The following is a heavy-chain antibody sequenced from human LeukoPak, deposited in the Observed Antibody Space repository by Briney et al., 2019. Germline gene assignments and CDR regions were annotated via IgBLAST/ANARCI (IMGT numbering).Heavy chain of an antibody. CDR1: GGSFSGYY. Sequence: SETLSLTCAVYGGSFSGYYWSWIRQPPGKGLEWIGGINHSGSTNYNPSLKSRVTISVDTSKNQFSLKLSSVTAADTAVYYCARGRVSSGWYGDAFDIWGQGTMVTVSS. CDR2: INHSGST. V-gene: IGHV4-34*01. CDR3: ARGRVSSGWYGDAFDI. D-gene: IGHD6-19*01. J-gene: IGHJ3*02.